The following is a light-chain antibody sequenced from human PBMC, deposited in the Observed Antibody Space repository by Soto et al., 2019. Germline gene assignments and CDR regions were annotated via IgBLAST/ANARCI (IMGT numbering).Light chain of an antibody. CDR3: QQYGSSRT. V-gene: IGKV3-20*01. CDR1: ETVSGSS. CDR2: GAS. J-gene: IGKJ1*01. Sequence: DIVLTPSPGTLSLSPVERATLSCRASETVSGSSLAWYQQKPGQAPRLLIYGASSRATGIPDRFSGSGSGTDFTLTISRLEPQDFAVYYCQQYGSSRTFGQGTKVDIK.